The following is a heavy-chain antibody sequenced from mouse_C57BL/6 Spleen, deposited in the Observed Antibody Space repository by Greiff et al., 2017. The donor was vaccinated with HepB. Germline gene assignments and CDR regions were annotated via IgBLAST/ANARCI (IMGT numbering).Heavy chain of an antibody. V-gene: IGHV5-17*01. CDR3: ARGALYYGSSYYFDY. CDR1: GFSFSDYG. D-gene: IGHD1-1*01. CDR2: ISSGSSTI. J-gene: IGHJ2*01. Sequence: EVMLVESGGGLVKPGGSLKLSCAASGFSFSDYGMHWVRQAPEKGLEWVAYISSGSSTIYYADTVTGRFTISRDNAKNTLFLQMTSLRSEDTAMYYCARGALYYGSSYYFDYWGQGTTLTVSS.